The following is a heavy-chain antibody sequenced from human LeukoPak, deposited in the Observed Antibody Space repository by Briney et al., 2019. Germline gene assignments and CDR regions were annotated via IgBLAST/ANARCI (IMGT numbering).Heavy chain of an antibody. CDR2: INTNTGNP. CDR1: GYTFTSYA. CDR3: ARSTYSNYYYYYYYMDV. D-gene: IGHD4-11*01. Sequence: GASVKVSCKASGYTFTSYAMNWVRQAPGQGLEWMGWINTNTGNPTYAQGFTGRFVFSLDTSVSTAYLQISSLKAEDTAVYYCARSTYSNYYYYYYYMDVWGKGTTVTVSS. J-gene: IGHJ6*03. V-gene: IGHV7-4-1*02.